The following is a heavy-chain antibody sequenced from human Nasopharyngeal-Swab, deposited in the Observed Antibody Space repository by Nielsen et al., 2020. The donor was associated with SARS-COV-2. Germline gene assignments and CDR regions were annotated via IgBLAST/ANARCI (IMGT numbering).Heavy chain of an antibody. Sequence: WIRQPPGKGLEWIGELNHSGSTKYNPSLKRRVTISVDTSKNQFSLKLSSVTAADTAVYYCARDPGSGSFYFDYWGQGTLVTVSS. CDR3: ARDPGSGSFYFDY. J-gene: IGHJ4*02. CDR2: LNHSGST. V-gene: IGHV4-34*01. D-gene: IGHD3-22*01.